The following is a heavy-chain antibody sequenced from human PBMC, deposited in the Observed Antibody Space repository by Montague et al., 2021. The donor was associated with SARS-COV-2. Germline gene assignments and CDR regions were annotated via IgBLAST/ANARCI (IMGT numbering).Heavy chain of an antibody. J-gene: IGHJ4*02. D-gene: IGHD2-15*01. V-gene: IGHV4-59*08. Sequence: SETLSLTCTVSGGSISSFYWSWFRQPPGKGLDGIGYISDSGSPNNNPSRTSRATKSVETSKNQFSLKVNSVTAAETAVYYCARHYSATLPAVYWGQGTLVTVSS. CDR1: GGSISSFY. CDR3: ARHYSATLPAVY. CDR2: ISDSGSP.